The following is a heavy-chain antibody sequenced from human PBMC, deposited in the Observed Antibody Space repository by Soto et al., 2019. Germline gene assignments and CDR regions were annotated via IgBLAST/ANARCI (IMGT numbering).Heavy chain of an antibody. D-gene: IGHD3-9*01. V-gene: IGHV4-59*08. CDR1: GGSISSYY. J-gene: IGHJ6*03. Sequence: SETLSLTCTVSGGSISSYYWSWIRQPPGKGLEWIGYIYYSGSTNYNPSLKSRVTISVDTSKNQFSLKLSSVTAADTAVYYCARRYRVGTISYYMDVWGKGTTVTVSS. CDR3: ARRYRVGTISYYMDV. CDR2: IYYSGST.